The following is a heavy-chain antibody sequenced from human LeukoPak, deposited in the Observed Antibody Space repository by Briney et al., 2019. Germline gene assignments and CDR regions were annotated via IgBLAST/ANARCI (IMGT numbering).Heavy chain of an antibody. V-gene: IGHV1-58*02. CDR3: AAIRSVDTTTG. D-gene: IGHD5-18*01. J-gene: IGHJ4*02. Sequence: GASVKVSCTASGFTFTSSAMQWVRQARGQRLEWIGWIVVGSGNTNYAQKFQERVTITRDMSTSTAYMELSSLRSEDTAVYYCAAIRSVDTTTGWGQGTLVTVSS. CDR2: IVVGSGNT. CDR1: GFTFTSSA.